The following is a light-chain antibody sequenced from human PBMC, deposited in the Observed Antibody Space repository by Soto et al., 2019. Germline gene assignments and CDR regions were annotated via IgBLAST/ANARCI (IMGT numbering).Light chain of an antibody. CDR3: QRTYSSPSWT. CDR2: AAS. CDR1: QTISYY. V-gene: IGKV1-39*01. J-gene: IGKJ1*01. Sequence: DIPLTQSPSSLSASVGDRVTITCPSSQTISYYLSWFQQKPGEAPKLLIYAASSLQSGAPLRFSGSGSGTDFTLTISSLQPEDFATYYCQRTYSSPSWTFGQGTKVDIK.